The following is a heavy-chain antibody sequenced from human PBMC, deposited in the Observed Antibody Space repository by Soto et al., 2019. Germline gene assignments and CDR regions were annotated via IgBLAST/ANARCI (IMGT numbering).Heavy chain of an antibody. V-gene: IGHV2-5*02. CDR2: IYWDDDE. J-gene: IGHJ4*02. CDR3: AHGRITGTILAFDY. D-gene: IGHD1-7*01. Sequence: QLTLKESGPTLVKPTQTLTLTCTFSGLSLSTSGMGLGWIRQPPGKALEWLALIYWDDDERYSPSLKSRLTITKDTYKNQVVLTMTNMDPVDTATYYCAHGRITGTILAFDYWGQGSLVTVSS. CDR1: GLSLSTSGMG.